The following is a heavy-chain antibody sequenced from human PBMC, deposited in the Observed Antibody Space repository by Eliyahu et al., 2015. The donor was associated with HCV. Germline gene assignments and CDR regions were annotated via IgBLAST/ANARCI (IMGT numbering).Heavy chain of an antibody. J-gene: IGHJ6*02. V-gene: IGHV4-59*08. CDR2: VFHNGDT. CDR3: ARQAYYDGMDV. CDR1: GASVKXYF. Sequence: QVQLQESGPGLVKPSETLSLTCTVSGASVKXYFWAWIRQPPGKGLEWIGYVFHNGDTTYSPSLKNRVTISIDTSMNQFSLKLSYLTASDTAVYYCARQAYYDGMDVWGQGTTVTVSS.